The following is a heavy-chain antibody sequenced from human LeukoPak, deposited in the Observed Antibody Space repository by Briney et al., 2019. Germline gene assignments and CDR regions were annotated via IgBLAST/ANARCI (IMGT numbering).Heavy chain of an antibody. CDR1: GYTFTGFH. V-gene: IGHV1-2*02. D-gene: IGHD2-15*01. CDR2: INPNSGGT. CDR3: ARDRLRLGYERTNWFDP. J-gene: IGHJ5*02. Sequence: ASVKVSCKASGYTFTGFHMHWVRQAPGQGLKWMGWINPNSGGTNYAQKFQGRVTMTRDTSISTVYMELSRLRSDDTAVYYCARDRLRLGYERTNWFDPWGQGTLVTVSS.